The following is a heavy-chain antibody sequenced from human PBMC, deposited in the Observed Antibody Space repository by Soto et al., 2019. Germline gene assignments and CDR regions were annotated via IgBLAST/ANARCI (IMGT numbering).Heavy chain of an antibody. CDR3: ARDRGTSGWYDGFDI. CDR2: ISYDGSNK. V-gene: IGHV3-30-3*01. J-gene: IGHJ3*02. D-gene: IGHD6-19*01. CDR1: GFTFSTYT. Sequence: QLQLVESGGGVVQPGRSLRLSCAASGFTFSTYTMHWVRQAPGKGLEWVAVISYDGSNKYYADSVKGRFTISRDNSKNTLYLQMNSLRTEDTAVYYCARDRGTSGWYDGFDIWGQGTMVTVSS.